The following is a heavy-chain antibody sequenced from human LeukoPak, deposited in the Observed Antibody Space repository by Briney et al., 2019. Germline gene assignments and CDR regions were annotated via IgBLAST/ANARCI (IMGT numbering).Heavy chain of an antibody. Sequence: PGGSLRLSCAASGFTFSSYAMNWVRQAPGKGLEWVAVISYDGNNKYHADSVKGRFTISRDNSKNTLYLQMNSLRADDTAVYYCARGRDILTVGYWGQGTLVTVSS. D-gene: IGHD3-9*01. J-gene: IGHJ4*02. V-gene: IGHV3-30-3*01. CDR3: ARGRDILTVGY. CDR1: GFTFSSYA. CDR2: ISYDGNNK.